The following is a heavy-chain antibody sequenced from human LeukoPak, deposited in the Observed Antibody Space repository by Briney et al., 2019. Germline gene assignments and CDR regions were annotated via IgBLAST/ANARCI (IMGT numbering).Heavy chain of an antibody. Sequence: GESLKISCKGSGYSFNNYWIGWVRQMPGKGLEWMGVIYPGDSDTRYSPSFQGQVTISADKSITTAYLQWSSLKASDTAMYYCARSGFTSSSFVDYWGQGTLVTVSS. CDR1: GYSFNNYW. CDR3: ARSGFTSSSFVDY. J-gene: IGHJ4*02. V-gene: IGHV5-51*01. CDR2: IYPGDSDT. D-gene: IGHD6-13*01.